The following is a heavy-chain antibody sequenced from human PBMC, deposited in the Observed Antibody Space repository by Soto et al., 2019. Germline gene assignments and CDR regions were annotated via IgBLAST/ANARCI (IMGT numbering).Heavy chain of an antibody. J-gene: IGHJ4*02. CDR2: IWFDGDNK. CDR3: AREFAEWTVDY. D-gene: IGHD2-21*01. Sequence: ESGGGVVQPGRSLRLSCAASGFTFASYGMHWVRQAPGKGLEWVATIWFDGDNKKFAESVKGRFTISRDNPKNTLYLQMNSLRVDDTAVYFCAREFAEWTVDYWGQGTLVSVSS. V-gene: IGHV3-33*01. CDR1: GFTFASYG.